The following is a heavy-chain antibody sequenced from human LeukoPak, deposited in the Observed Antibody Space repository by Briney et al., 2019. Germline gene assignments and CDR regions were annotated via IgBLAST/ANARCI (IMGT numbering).Heavy chain of an antibody. D-gene: IGHD6-13*01. Sequence: PRGSLRLSCAASELIFSQYSINWVRQAPGKGLEWVSYISSSSSYIFYADSVQGRFTISRDNDKSSLYLQMNGLRAEDTAIYFCAIFASGTSDIFDSWGQGTLVTVSS. CDR1: ELIFSQYS. CDR2: ISSSSSYI. J-gene: IGHJ4*02. V-gene: IGHV3-21*05. CDR3: AIFASGTSDIFDS.